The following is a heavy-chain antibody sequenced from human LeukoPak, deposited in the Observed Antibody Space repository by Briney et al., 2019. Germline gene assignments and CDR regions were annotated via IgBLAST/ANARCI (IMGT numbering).Heavy chain of an antibody. V-gene: IGHV3-23*01. Sequence: GGSLRLSCEVSGFTFNSYVMSWVRRAPGKGLEWVSSFNGRGGYTFYADSVKGRFTISRDNSKNTLFLQMNSLRAEDTAVYYCAKDGAGTIFGVVPHWGQGTLVTVSS. CDR3: AKDGAGTIFGVVPH. CDR2: FNGRGGYT. D-gene: IGHD3-3*01. CDR1: GFTFNSYV. J-gene: IGHJ4*02.